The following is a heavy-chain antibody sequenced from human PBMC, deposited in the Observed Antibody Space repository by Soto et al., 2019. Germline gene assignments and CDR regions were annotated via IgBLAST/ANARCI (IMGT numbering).Heavy chain of an antibody. CDR1: GFTFSSYA. CDR3: VRPDYGGNSPHY. V-gene: IGHV3-23*01. CDR2: ISGSGGST. D-gene: IGHD4-17*01. J-gene: IGHJ4*02. Sequence: EVQLLESGGGLVQPGGSLRLSCAASGFTFSSYAMSWVRQAPGKGLEWVSAISGSGGSTYYADSVKGRFTISRDNSKNTLYLQMNSLRAEHTAVYYCVRPDYGGNSPHYWGQGTLVTVSS.